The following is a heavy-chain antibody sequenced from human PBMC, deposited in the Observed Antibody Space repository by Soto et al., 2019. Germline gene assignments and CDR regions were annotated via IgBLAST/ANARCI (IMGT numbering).Heavy chain of an antibody. CDR2: LSSDGFGA. CDR1: GFSLSPYW. Sequence: PVGSLRLSCAASGFSLSPYWMHWVRQAPGRGLEWVSRLSSDGFGAAYADSVKGRFFISRDIARNTLFLQMNNLRADDTAVYYCARDLGGPDYWGRGTSVTVSS. CDR3: ARDLGGPDY. V-gene: IGHV3-74*03. D-gene: IGHD3-16*01. J-gene: IGHJ4*02.